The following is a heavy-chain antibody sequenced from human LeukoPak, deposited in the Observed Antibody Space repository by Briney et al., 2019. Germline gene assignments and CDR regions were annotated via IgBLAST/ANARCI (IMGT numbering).Heavy chain of an antibody. D-gene: IGHD3-22*01. J-gene: IGHJ4*02. CDR2: VKSKTDGGTT. V-gene: IGHV3-15*01. Sequence: GGSLRLSCAASGFSFNIYAMSWVRQAPGKGLEWVGRVKSKTDGGTTDYAAPVKGRFTVSRDDSKNTLYLQMNSLKTEDTAVYYCTSYSYDSSGYYSQYYFDYWGQGTLVTVSS. CDR3: TSYSYDSSGYYSQYYFDY. CDR1: GFSFNIYA.